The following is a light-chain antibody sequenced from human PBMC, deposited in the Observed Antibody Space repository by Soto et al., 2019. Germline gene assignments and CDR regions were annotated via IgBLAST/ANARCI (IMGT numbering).Light chain of an antibody. J-gene: IGKJ3*01. Sequence: EIVQTLSSSTVSVSHRARATLSCRASQIVRSNSLAWYQQKPGQPPRLLIYDASSRPPGIPDRFSGSGSGTDFTLTISRLEPEDFAVYYCQQSATVGPGTKVDIK. CDR1: QIVRSNS. V-gene: IGKV3D-20*02. CDR2: DAS. CDR3: QQSAT.